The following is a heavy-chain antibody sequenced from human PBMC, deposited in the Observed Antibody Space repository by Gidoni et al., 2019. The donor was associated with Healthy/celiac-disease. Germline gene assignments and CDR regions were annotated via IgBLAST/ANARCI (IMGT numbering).Heavy chain of an antibody. Sequence: QVQLQESGPGLVKPSQTLSLTCTASGGSISSGSYSWSWIRQPAGKGLEWIGRIYTRGSTNYTPSLKSRVTMSVDTSKNQFSLKLSSVTAADTAVYYCARDCSSTSCYDYWGQGTLVTVSS. CDR1: GGSISSGSYS. CDR2: IYTRGST. D-gene: IGHD2-2*01. J-gene: IGHJ4*02. V-gene: IGHV4-61*02. CDR3: ARDCSSTSCYDY.